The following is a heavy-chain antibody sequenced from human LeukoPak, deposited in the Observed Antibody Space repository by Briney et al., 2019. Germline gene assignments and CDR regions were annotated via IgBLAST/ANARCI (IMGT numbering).Heavy chain of an antibody. Sequence: SETLSLTCTVSGASVGIGDYYWSWIRQSPGKGLEWIGHIYHRGNTQYSPSFRSRVTISLDTSKNHFSLDLNSVTAADTAVYYCARSATYYYSESSNDVGPPHNWLDPWGQGTLVTVSS. J-gene: IGHJ5*02. D-gene: IGHD3-22*01. CDR3: ARSATYYYSESSNDVGPPHNWLDP. CDR1: GASVGIGDYY. V-gene: IGHV4-30-4*08. CDR2: IYHRGNT.